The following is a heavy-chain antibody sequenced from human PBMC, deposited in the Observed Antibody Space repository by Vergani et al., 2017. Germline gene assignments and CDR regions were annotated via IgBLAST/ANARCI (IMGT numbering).Heavy chain of an antibody. CDR3: ARGHKN. CDR1: GGSISRYY. CDR2: IYYSGST. Sequence: QVQLQESGPGLVKPSETLSLTCTVSGGSISRYYWSWIRQPPGKGLEWIGYIYYSGSTNYNPSLKSRVTISVDTSKNQFSLKLSSVTAADTAVYYCARGHKNWGQGTLVTVSS. J-gene: IGHJ4*02. V-gene: IGHV4-59*01.